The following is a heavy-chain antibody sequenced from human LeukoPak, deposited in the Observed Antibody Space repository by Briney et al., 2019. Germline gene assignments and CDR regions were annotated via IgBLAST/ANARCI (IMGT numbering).Heavy chain of an antibody. CDR3: ASAPHVNYFDF. CDR1: GDSMTNYY. CDR2: ISYSGST. V-gene: IGHV4-59*08. Sequence: SETLSLTCTVSGDSMTNYYWSWIRQPPGMGLEWIGYISYSGSTNYNPSLKSRVTNSIDTSKNQFSLKLSSVTAADTAVYYCASAPHVNYFDFWGQGALVTVST. D-gene: IGHD2/OR15-2a*01. J-gene: IGHJ4*02.